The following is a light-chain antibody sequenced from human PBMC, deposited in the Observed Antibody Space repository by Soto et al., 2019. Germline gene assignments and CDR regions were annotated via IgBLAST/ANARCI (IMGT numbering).Light chain of an antibody. Sequence: QTVVTQEPSFSVSPGGTVTLTCGLSSGPVFTSSYPNWYQQTPGQAPRTLIFNTNTRSSGVPDRFSGSILGDKAALTITGAQADDASYYYCRLYLGGGIWVFGGGTKLTVL. CDR1: SGPVFTSSY. CDR2: NTN. V-gene: IGLV8-61*01. CDR3: RLYLGGGIWV. J-gene: IGLJ3*02.